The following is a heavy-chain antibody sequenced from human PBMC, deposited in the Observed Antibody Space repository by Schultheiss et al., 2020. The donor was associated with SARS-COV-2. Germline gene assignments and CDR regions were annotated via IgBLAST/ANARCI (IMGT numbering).Heavy chain of an antibody. CDR2: IYYSGST. D-gene: IGHD2-2*01. V-gene: IGHV4-61*01. CDR1: GGSVSSGSYY. Sequence: GSLRLSCTVSGGSVSSGSYYWSWIRQPPGKGLEWIGYIYYSGSTNYNPSLKSRVTISVDTSKNQFSLKLSSVTAADTAVYYCARVGDQLLYWFDPWGQGTLVTVSS. J-gene: IGHJ5*02. CDR3: ARVGDQLLYWFDP.